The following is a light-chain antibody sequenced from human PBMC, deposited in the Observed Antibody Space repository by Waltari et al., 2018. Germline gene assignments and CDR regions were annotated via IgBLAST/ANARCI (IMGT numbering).Light chain of an antibody. J-gene: IGKJ1*01. CDR2: AAS. CDR1: QRIDNY. CDR3: QQSDSVPRT. Sequence: DIQMTQSPSSLSASVGDRVTITCRASQRIDNYVNWYQQRPGKAPKLLIFAASRLQSGVPARFSGSGSGTEFTLSISTLQPKDFATYFCQQSDSVPRTFGQGTRVEI. V-gene: IGKV1-39*01.